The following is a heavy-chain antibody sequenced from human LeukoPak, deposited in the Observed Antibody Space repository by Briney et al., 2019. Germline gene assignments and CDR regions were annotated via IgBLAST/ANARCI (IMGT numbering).Heavy chain of an antibody. Sequence: GGSLRLSCAASGFTFSSYAMSWVRQAPGKGLEWVSDISGSGASTYYADSVKGRFTISRDNAKNSLYLQMNSLRAEDTAVYYCARWLAGYLDYWGQGTLVTVSS. D-gene: IGHD6-19*01. J-gene: IGHJ4*02. V-gene: IGHV3-23*01. CDR3: ARWLAGYLDY. CDR2: ISGSGAST. CDR1: GFTFSSYA.